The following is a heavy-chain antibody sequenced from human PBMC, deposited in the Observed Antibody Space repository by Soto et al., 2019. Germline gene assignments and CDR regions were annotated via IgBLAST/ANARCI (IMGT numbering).Heavy chain of an antibody. V-gene: IGHV4-39*07. CDR2: IYYSGST. CDR3: ARSGNYDFWSGYSGHPLSGMDV. J-gene: IGHJ6*02. Sequence: PSETLSLTCTVSGGSISSSSYYWGWIRQPPGKGLEWIGSIYYSGSTYYNPSLKSRVTISVDTSKNQFSLKLSSVTAADTAVYYCARSGNYDFWSGYSGHPLSGMDVWGQGTTVTVSS. CDR1: GGSISSSSYY. D-gene: IGHD3-3*01.